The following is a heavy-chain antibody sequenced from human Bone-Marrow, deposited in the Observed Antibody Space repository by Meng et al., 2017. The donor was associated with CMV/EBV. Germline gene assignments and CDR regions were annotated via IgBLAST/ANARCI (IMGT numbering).Heavy chain of an antibody. CDR1: GGSFSGYY. J-gene: IGHJ6*02. D-gene: IGHD2-2*01. CDR3: ARAGVPAANPFYGMDV. V-gene: IGHV4-34*01. CDR2: INHSGST. Sequence: GSLRLSCAVYGGSFSGYYWSWIRQPPGKGLEWIGEINHSGSTNYNPSLKSRVTISVDTSKNQFSLKLSSVTAADTAVYYCARAGVPAANPFYGMDVWGQGPTVTVSS.